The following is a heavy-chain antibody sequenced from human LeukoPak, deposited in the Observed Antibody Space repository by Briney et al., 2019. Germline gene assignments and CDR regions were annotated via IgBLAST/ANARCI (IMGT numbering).Heavy chain of an antibody. CDR2: IKQDGSEK. CDR3: ARDNSIHDAFDI. V-gene: IGHV3-7*01. J-gene: IGHJ3*02. D-gene: IGHD2-2*02. CDR1: GFTVSSNS. Sequence: PGGSLRLSCTVSGFTVSSNSMSWVRQAPGKGLEWVANIKQDGSEKYYVDSVKGRFTISRDNAKNSLYLQMNSLRAEDTAVYYCARDNSIHDAFDIWGQGTMVTVSS.